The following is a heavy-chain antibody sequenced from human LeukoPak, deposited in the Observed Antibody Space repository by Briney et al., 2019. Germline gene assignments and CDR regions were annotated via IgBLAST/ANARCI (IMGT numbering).Heavy chain of an antibody. J-gene: IGHJ4*02. CDR2: IYHDGST. CDR3: AREGLITIVRGVNFGY. V-gene: IGHV4-38-2*02. Sequence: PSETLSLTCTLSGYSVSTDYYWGWIRQPPGKGLEWIGNIYHDGSTYYNPSLKSRVTISVDTSKNQFSLKLTSVTAADTAVYYCAREGLITIVRGVNFGYWGQGTLVSVSS. CDR1: GYSVSTDYY. D-gene: IGHD3-10*01.